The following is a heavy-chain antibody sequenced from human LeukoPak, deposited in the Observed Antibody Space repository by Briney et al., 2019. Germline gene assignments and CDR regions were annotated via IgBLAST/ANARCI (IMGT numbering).Heavy chain of an antibody. CDR1: GGSISGYY. CDR3: ARHSRSAYTGYENAFDI. J-gene: IGHJ3*02. CDR2: IYSSGNT. Sequence: SETLSLTCIVSGGSISGYYWGWIRQPAGKGLEWIGRIYSSGNTNYNPSLKSRITMSVDTSKNQFSLKLNSVTAADTGIYYCARHSRSAYTGYENAFDIWGQGTMVTVSS. V-gene: IGHV4-4*07. D-gene: IGHD5-12*01.